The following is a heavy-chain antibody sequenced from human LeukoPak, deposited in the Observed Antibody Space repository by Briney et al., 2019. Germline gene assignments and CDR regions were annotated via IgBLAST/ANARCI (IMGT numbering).Heavy chain of an antibody. CDR2: INSDGSIT. D-gene: IGHD3-10*01. CDR1: GFTFSNYW. CDR3: TRLYYYGSGSFR. V-gene: IGHV3-74*01. Sequence: GGSLRLSCVGSGFTFSNYWMNWVRQAPGEGLVWVSRINSDGSITTYADSVKGRFTISRDNAKNTLYLQMNSLRVEGTAVYYCTRLYYYGSGSFRWGQGTLVTVSS. J-gene: IGHJ4*02.